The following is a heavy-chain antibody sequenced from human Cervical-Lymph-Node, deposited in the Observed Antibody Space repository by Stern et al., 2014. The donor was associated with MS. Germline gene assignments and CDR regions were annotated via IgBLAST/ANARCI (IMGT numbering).Heavy chain of an antibody. CDR3: ARDTYYDSNGPNSH. Sequence: QVQLLQPGAEVKKPGASVKVSCQASGYIFTSYAMHWARQAPGQRLEWMGWINTANGNTRYSQKFQGRVTIARDASANTVYMEMSSLRSEDTAVYYCARDTYYDSNGPNSHWGQGTLVTVS. D-gene: IGHD3-22*01. J-gene: IGHJ4*02. CDR1: GYIFTSYA. CDR2: INTANGNT. V-gene: IGHV1-3*04.